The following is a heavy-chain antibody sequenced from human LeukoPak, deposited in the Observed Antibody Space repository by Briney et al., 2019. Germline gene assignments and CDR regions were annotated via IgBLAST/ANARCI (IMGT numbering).Heavy chain of an antibody. V-gene: IGHV3-23*01. J-gene: IGHJ4*02. CDR3: AKAPSQWLVRRYYFDY. CDR1: GFTFSSYV. Sequence: GGSLRLSCAASGFTFSSYVMSWVRQAPGKGLEWVSSISGSGGSTYYADSVKGRFTVSRDNYKNTLYLQMNSLRAEDTAVYYCAKAPSQWLVRRYYFDYWGQGTLVTVSS. CDR2: ISGSGGST. D-gene: IGHD6-19*01.